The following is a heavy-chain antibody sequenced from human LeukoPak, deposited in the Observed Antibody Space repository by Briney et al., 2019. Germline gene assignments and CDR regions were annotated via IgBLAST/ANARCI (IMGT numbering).Heavy chain of an antibody. CDR2: INSNSGGT. V-gene: IGHV1-2*06. CDR1: GYTFIHYF. Sequence: ASVKVSCKASGYTFIHYFIHWVRQAPGQGLERMGRINSNSGGTEYAQRFQGRVTMTRDTSITTVYMELHSLTFDDAAVYYCARDLSSTPNWELDYWGQGALVTVSS. J-gene: IGHJ4*02. D-gene: IGHD1-26*01. CDR3: ARDLSSTPNWELDY.